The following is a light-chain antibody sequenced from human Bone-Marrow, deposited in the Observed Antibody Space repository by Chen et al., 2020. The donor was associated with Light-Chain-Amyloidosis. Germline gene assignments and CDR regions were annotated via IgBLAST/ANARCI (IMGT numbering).Light chain of an antibody. CDR2: RDT. CDR3: QSADSSGTYEVI. Sequence: SYELTQPPSVSVSPGQTARITCSGDDLPTKYAYWYQQKPGKAPALVLHRDTERPSGISERFSGSSSGTTATLTISGVQAEDEADYHCQSADSSGTYEVIFGGGTKLTVL. CDR1: DLPTKY. J-gene: IGLJ2*01. V-gene: IGLV3-25*03.